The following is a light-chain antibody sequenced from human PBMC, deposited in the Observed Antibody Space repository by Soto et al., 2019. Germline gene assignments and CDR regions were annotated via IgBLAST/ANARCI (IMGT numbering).Light chain of an antibody. Sequence: EIVLTQSPGTLSLSPGERATLSCRASQSVNSNYLAWYQRKPGQAPRLLIYGASNRATDIPYRFSASGSGTDLTLTITRLEPEDFAVYYFQQYDSSPPTFGQGTKVDI. CDR3: QQYDSSPPT. CDR1: QSVNSNY. V-gene: IGKV3-20*01. CDR2: GAS. J-gene: IGKJ1*01.